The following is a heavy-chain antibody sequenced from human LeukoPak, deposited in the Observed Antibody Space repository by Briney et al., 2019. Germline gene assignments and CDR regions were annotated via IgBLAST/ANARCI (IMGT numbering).Heavy chain of an antibody. J-gene: IGHJ4*02. D-gene: IGHD3-10*01. CDR2: IYTSGST. CDR1: GGSISSGSYY. V-gene: IGHV4-61*02. Sequence: SETLSLTCTVSGGSISSGSYYWSWIQQPAGKGLEWIGRIYTSGSTNYNPSLKSRVTISVDTSKNQFFLKLSSVTAADTAVYYCASLVTKYGSGSYYFDYWGQGTLVTVSS. CDR3: ASLVTKYGSGSYYFDY.